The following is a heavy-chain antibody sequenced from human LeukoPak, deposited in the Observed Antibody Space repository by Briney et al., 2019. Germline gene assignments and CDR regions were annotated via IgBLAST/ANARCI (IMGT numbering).Heavy chain of an antibody. Sequence: GGSLRLSCAASGFTFSSYEMNWVRQAPGKGLEWVSYISSSGSTIYYADSVKGRFTISRDNAKNSLYLQMNSLRAEDTAVYYCARVSYYGSGSYYAPIDYWGQGTLVTVSS. CDR3: ARVSYYGSGSYYAPIDY. J-gene: IGHJ4*02. V-gene: IGHV3-48*03. CDR2: ISSSGSTI. CDR1: GFTFSSYE. D-gene: IGHD3-10*01.